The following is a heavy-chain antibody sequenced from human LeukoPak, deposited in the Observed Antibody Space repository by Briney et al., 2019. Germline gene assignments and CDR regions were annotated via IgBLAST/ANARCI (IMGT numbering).Heavy chain of an antibody. Sequence: PSETLSLTCTVSGGSISSGSYYWSWIRQPAGKGLEWIGRIYTSGSTYYNPSLKSRVTISVDTSKNQFSLKLSSVTAADTAVYYCARGGEGVYYDYWGQGTLVTVSS. J-gene: IGHJ4*02. D-gene: IGHD4-17*01. CDR3: ARGGEGVYYDY. CDR1: GGSISSGSYY. CDR2: IYTSGST. V-gene: IGHV4-61*02.